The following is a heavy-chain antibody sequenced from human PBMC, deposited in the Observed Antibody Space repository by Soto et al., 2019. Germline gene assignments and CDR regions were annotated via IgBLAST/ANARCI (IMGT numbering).Heavy chain of an antibody. CDR1: GGSISSSSYY. J-gene: IGHJ5*02. V-gene: IGHV4-39*01. D-gene: IGHD3-10*01. Sequence: SETLSLTCTVSGGSISSSSYYWGWIRQPPGKGLEWIGSIYYSGSTYYNPSLKSRVTISVDTSKNQFSLKLSSVTAADTAVYYCASQPPLPYYYGSGSPNWFDPWGQGTLVT. CDR3: ASQPPLPYYYGSGSPNWFDP. CDR2: IYYSGST.